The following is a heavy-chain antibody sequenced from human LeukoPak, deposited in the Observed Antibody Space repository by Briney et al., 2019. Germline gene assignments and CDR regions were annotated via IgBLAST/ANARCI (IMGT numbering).Heavy chain of an antibody. Sequence: GALRLSCAASGFTFSSYSMNWVRQAPGKGLEWVSSISSSGNYISHADSVKGRFTISRDNAKNSLSLQMNSLRAEDTAVFYRSRTGYFDIWGQGTMVTVSS. D-gene: IGHD2-15*01. CDR3: SRTGYFDI. V-gene: IGHV3-21*01. J-gene: IGHJ3*02. CDR1: GFTFSSYS. CDR2: ISSSGNYI.